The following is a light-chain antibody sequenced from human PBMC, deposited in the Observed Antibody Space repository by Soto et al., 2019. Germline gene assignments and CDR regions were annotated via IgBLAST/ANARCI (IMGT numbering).Light chain of an antibody. CDR3: QQSFFTLIT. V-gene: IGKV1-39*01. Sequence: DVQMTQSPSSLSASVGDRVTITCRASQSINNYLNWYQVKPGKAPRLLIYSASNVQGEVPSRFSGSGTGTDFTLTISSLEREECATYYCQQSFFTLITFGQGTRLEI. CDR2: SAS. J-gene: IGKJ5*01. CDR1: QSINNY.